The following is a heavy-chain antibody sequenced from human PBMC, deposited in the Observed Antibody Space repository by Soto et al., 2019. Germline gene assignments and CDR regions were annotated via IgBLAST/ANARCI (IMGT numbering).Heavy chain of an antibody. Sequence: SETLSLTCAVYGGSFSGYYWSWIRQPPGKGLEWIGEINHSGSTNYNPSLKSRVTISVDTSKNQFSLKLSSVTAADTAVYYCASGSSKRTNWFDPGAREPWSPSPQ. CDR1: GGSFSGYY. CDR2: INHSGST. J-gene: IGHJ5*02. D-gene: IGHD2-15*01. CDR3: ASGSSKRTNWFDP. V-gene: IGHV4-34*01.